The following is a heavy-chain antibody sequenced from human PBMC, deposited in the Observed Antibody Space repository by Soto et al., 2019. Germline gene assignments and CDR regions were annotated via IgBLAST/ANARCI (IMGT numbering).Heavy chain of an antibody. CDR2: ISSSSSTI. Sequence: GGSLRLSCAASGFTFSSYSMNWVRQAPGKGLEWVSYISSSSSTIYYADSVKGRFTISRDNAESSLYLQMNSLRAEDTAVYYCARVRIAARHYYYYGMDVWGQGTTVTVSS. CDR1: GFTFSSYS. D-gene: IGHD6-6*01. CDR3: ARVRIAARHYYYYGMDV. V-gene: IGHV3-48*04. J-gene: IGHJ6*02.